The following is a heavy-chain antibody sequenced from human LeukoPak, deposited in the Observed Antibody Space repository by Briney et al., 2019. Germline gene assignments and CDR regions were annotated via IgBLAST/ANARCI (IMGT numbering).Heavy chain of an antibody. D-gene: IGHD3-10*01. J-gene: IGHJ4*02. CDR1: GFTFSRYA. V-gene: IGHV3-64D*06. Sequence: GGSLRLSCSASGFTFSRYAMHWVGQAPGRGLEDVSAISSNGGSTYYADSVKGRFTISRDNSRNTLHLQMSSLRVEDTAVYYCVKDSSSGSYFDYWGQGTLVTVSS. CDR3: VKDSSSGSYFDY. CDR2: ISSNGGST.